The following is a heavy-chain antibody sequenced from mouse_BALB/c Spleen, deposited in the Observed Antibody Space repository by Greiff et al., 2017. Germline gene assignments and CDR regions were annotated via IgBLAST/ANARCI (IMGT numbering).Heavy chain of an antibody. CDR3: ARRSYDDYSFDY. Sequence: VMLVESGPGLVAPSQSLSITCTVSGFSLSRYSVHWVRQPPGKGLEWLGMIWGGGSTDYNSALKSRLSISNDNSKSQVFLKMNSLQTDDTAMYYCARRSYDDYSFDYWGQGTTLTVSS. V-gene: IGHV2-6-4*01. CDR1: GFSLSRYS. J-gene: IGHJ2*01. D-gene: IGHD2-13*01. CDR2: IWGGGST.